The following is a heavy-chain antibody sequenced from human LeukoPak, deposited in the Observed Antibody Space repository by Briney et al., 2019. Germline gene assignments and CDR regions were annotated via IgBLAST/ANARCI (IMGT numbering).Heavy chain of an antibody. CDR2: ISSSGSTI. J-gene: IGHJ4*02. D-gene: IGHD4-23*01. V-gene: IGHV3-48*01. Sequence: GGSLRLSCAASGFTFSSYAMSWVRQAPGKGLEWVSYISSSGSTIYYADSVKGRFTISRDNAKNSLYLQMNSLRAEDTAVYYCVRDLRWSFDYWGQGTLVTVSS. CDR1: GFTFSSYA. CDR3: VRDLRWSFDY.